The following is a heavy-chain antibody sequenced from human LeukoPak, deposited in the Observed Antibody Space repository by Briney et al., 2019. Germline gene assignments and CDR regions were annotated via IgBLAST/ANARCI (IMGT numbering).Heavy chain of an antibody. J-gene: IGHJ4*02. V-gene: IGHV1-2*06. CDR2: INPNSGGT. CDR3: AVNDYGDYVPSN. CDR1: GYTFTGYY. D-gene: IGHD4-17*01. Sequence: ASVKVSCKASGYTFTGYYMHWGRQAPGQGLEWMGRINPNSGGTNYAQKFQRRVTMPRDMSISTAYMELSRLRSDDTAVYYCAVNDYGDYVPSNWGQGTLVTVSS.